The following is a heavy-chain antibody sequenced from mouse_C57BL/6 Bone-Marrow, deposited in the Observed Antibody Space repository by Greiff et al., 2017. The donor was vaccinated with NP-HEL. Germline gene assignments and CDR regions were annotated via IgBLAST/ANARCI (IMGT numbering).Heavy chain of an antibody. CDR1: GYTFTNYW. Sequence: VQLQQSGAELVRPGTSVKMSCKASGYTFTNYWIGWAKQRPGHGLEWIGDIYPGGGYTNYNEKFKGNATLTADKSSSTAYMQLSSLTSEDSAVYFCARSRLNCPLDWGQGTTLTVSS. CDR3: ARSRLNCPLD. D-gene: IGHD4-1*01. J-gene: IGHJ2*01. CDR2: IYPGGGYT. V-gene: IGHV1-63*01.